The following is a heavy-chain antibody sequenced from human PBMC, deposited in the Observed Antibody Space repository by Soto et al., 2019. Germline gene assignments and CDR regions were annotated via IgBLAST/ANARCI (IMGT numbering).Heavy chain of an antibody. D-gene: IGHD2-15*01. V-gene: IGHV4-59*01. Sequence: QVQLQESGPGLVKPSETLSLTCTVSGGSISSYYWSWIRQPPGKGLEWIGYIYYSGSTNYNPSLKSRVTISVDTSKNQFSLKLSSVTAADTAVYYCARAVYCSGGSCYSWAGWFDPWGQGTLVTVSS. CDR3: ARAVYCSGGSCYSWAGWFDP. CDR1: GGSISSYY. J-gene: IGHJ5*02. CDR2: IYYSGST.